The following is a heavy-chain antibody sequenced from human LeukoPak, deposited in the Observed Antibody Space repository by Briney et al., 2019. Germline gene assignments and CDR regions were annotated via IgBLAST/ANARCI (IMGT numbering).Heavy chain of an antibody. D-gene: IGHD6-19*01. V-gene: IGHV4-59*01. CDR3: ARDTTAVAGGAFDI. J-gene: IGHJ3*02. CDR1: GGSISSYY. CDR2: IYYSGST. Sequence: SETLSLTCTVSGGSISSYYWSWIRQPPGKGLEWVGYIYYSGSTNYNPSLKSRVTISVDTSKNQFSLKLSSVTAADTAMYYCARDTTAVAGGAFDIWGQGTMVTVSS.